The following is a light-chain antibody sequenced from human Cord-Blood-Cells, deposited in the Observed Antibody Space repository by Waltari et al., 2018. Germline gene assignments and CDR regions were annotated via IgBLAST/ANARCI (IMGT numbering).Light chain of an antibody. J-gene: IGLJ2*01. CDR1: SSNIGAGYA. V-gene: IGLV1-40*01. Sequence: QSVLTPPPSVSGAPGPRVTISCPGSSSNIGAGYAVPWYQQRPGTAPKLLIYGNNKRPSWVPDRFSGSKSGASASLAITGLQAEDEADYYCQSYDSSLSGVVFGGGTKLTVL. CDR3: QSYDSSLSGVV. CDR2: GNN.